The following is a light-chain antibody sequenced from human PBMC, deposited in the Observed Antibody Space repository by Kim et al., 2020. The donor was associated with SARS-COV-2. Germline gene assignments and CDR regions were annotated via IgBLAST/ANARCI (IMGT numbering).Light chain of an antibody. CDR3: ESRDSRRNVL. Sequence: SSELTQDPAVSVALGQAVRITCQGDSLRSYYATWYQQKSGQAPVLVFYGKDKRPSGIPDRFSGSSSGNTASLTITGAQAADEADYYCESRDSRRNVLFGGGTRVTVL. CDR1: SLRSYY. J-gene: IGLJ3*02. CDR2: GKD. V-gene: IGLV3-19*01.